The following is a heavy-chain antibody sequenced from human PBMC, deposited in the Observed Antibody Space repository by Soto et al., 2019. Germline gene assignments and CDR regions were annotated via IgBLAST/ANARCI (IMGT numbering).Heavy chain of an antibody. CDR1: GFTFSSYG. V-gene: IGHV3-30*18. Sequence: GGSLRLSCAASGFTFSSYGMHWVRQAPGKGLEWVAVISYDGSNKYYADSVKGRFTISRDNSKNTLYLQMNSLRAEDTAVYYCAKRPSVATIDWGQGTLVTVSS. CDR2: ISYDGSNK. CDR3: AKRPSVATID. J-gene: IGHJ4*02. D-gene: IGHD5-12*01.